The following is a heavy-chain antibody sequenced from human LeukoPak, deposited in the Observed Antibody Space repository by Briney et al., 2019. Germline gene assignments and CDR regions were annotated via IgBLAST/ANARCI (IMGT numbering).Heavy chain of an antibody. J-gene: IGHJ2*01. V-gene: IGHV3-30*03. CDR3: AGGQGWHFDL. Sequence: GGSLRLSCAASGFTFSSYGMHWVRQAPGKGLEWVAVISYDGSNKYYADSVKGRFTISRDNSKNTLYLQMNSLRAEDTAVYYCAGGQGWHFDLWGRGTLITVSS. CDR1: GFTFSSYG. D-gene: IGHD2-15*01. CDR2: ISYDGSNK.